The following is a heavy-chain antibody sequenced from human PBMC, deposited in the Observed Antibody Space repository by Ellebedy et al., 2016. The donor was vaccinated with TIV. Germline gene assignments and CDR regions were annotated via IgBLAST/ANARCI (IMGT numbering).Heavy chain of an antibody. Sequence: GESLKISXAASGFTFSNYWMMWVRQAPGKGLEWVANIKQDGSAKYYGGYVKGRFTISRDNSKNTLSLVMNSLRGEDTAVYYCAKEDGGYVLDYWGQGTLVTVSS. CDR2: IKQDGSAK. CDR3: AKEDGGYVLDY. V-gene: IGHV3-7*03. J-gene: IGHJ4*02. CDR1: GFTFSNYW. D-gene: IGHD5-12*01.